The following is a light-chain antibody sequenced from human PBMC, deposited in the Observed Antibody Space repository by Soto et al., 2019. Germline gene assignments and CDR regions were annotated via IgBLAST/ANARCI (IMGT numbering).Light chain of an antibody. CDR1: QSVSSY. J-gene: IGKJ3*01. CDR2: DAS. Sequence: ETVLTQSPATLSLSQGERGTLSCRASQSVSSYLAWYQQKPGQAPRLLIYDASNRATGIPARFSGSGSGTDFTLTISSLEPEDFAVYYCKQRSNWPPFTFGPGTKVDIK. V-gene: IGKV3-11*01. CDR3: KQRSNWPPFT.